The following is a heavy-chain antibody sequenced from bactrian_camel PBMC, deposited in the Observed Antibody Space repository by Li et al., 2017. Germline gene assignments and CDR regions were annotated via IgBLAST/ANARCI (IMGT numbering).Heavy chain of an antibody. J-gene: IGHJ4*01. D-gene: IGHD5*01. CDR1: RFAGSNFY. Sequence: DVQLVESGGGSVQAGESLRLSCVASRFAGSNFYMAWFRQAPGKEREGVAAIDNAGSATYTYAVQGRFTISKDNGKNTLYLQMNSLKPEDTAVYTCAAGITSRHNVGYCFPDKYYGQGTQVTVS. V-gene: IGHV3S40*01. CDR2: IDNAGSAT.